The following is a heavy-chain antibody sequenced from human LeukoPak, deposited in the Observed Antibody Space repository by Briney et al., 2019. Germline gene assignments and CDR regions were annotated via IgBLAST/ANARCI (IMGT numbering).Heavy chain of an antibody. D-gene: IGHD6-13*01. CDR1: GFNFNTSG. Sequence: GGSLRLSCAASGFNFNTSGMHWVRQAPGKGLEWVAVILHDGSNKNYADSVKGRFTISRDNSKNTLYLQMNSLRAEDTAVYYCARYSSSWYSILDYWGQGTLVTVSS. CDR3: ARYSSSWYSILDY. J-gene: IGHJ4*02. CDR2: ILHDGSNK. V-gene: IGHV3-33*01.